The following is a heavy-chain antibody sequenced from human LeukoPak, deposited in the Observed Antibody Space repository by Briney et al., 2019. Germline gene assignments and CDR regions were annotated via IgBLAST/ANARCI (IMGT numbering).Heavy chain of an antibody. CDR1: GFTFTSYS. CDR2: ISGGGGST. D-gene: IGHD1-26*01. Sequence: GGSLRLSSAASGFTFTSYSMNWVRQAPGKGLEWVSTISGGGGSTYYADSVEGRFTISRDNSKNTLYLQVNSLRAEDTAVYYCAKGGKWDVTPFDYWGQGTLVTVSS. V-gene: IGHV3-23*01. CDR3: AKGGKWDVTPFDY. J-gene: IGHJ4*02.